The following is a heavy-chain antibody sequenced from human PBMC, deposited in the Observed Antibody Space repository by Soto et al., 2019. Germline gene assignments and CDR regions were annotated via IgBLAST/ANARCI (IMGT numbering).Heavy chain of an antibody. J-gene: IGHJ4*02. Sequence: ASVKVSCKASGNTFTSYDINWVRQDTGQGLEWMGWMNPNSGNTGYAQKFQGRVTMTRNTSISTAYMELSSLRSEDTAVYYCARGRYYDFWSGLFPGDYWGQGTLVTVSS. CDR2: MNPNSGNT. CDR1: GNTFTSYD. CDR3: ARGRYYDFWSGLFPGDY. D-gene: IGHD3-3*01. V-gene: IGHV1-8*01.